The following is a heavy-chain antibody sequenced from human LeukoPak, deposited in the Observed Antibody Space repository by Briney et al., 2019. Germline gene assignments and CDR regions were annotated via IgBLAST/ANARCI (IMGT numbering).Heavy chain of an antibody. Sequence: ASVKVSCKASGYTFTSYGISWVRQAPGQGLEWMGWISAYNGNTNYAQKLQGRVTMTTDTSTSTAYMELRSLRSDDTAVYYCARDQQLVGSGSYPDDWGQGTLVTVSS. V-gene: IGHV1-18*01. J-gene: IGHJ4*02. CDR2: ISAYNGNT. CDR3: ARDQQLVGSGSYPDD. D-gene: IGHD3-10*01. CDR1: GYTFTSYG.